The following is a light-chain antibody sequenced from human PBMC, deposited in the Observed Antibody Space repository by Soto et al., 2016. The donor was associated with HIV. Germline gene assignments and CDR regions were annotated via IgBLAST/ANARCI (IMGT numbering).Light chain of an antibody. Sequence: SYELPQPPSVSVAPGKTARITCGGNDIGSKSVHWYQQKPGQAPVLVVYDDDDRPSGIPERFSGSSSGNTATLTISRVEIGDEADYYCQVWDSGSDHWVFGGGTKLTVL. CDR3: QVWDSGSDHWV. V-gene: IGLV3-21*03. CDR2: DDD. J-gene: IGLJ3*02. CDR1: DIGSKS.